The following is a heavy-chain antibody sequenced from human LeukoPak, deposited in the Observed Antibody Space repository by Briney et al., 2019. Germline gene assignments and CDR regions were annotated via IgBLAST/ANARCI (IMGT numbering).Heavy chain of an antibody. CDR1: GGSISGYY. CDR2: IYYSGST. CDR3: ARSWSVYGMDV. Sequence: SETLSLTCIVSGGSISGYYWSWIRQSPGKGLDWIGYIYYSGSTNYNPSLKSRVTISVDTSKNQFSLKLSSVTAADTATYYCARSWSVYGMDVWGQGTTVTVSS. V-gene: IGHV4-59*08. J-gene: IGHJ6*02.